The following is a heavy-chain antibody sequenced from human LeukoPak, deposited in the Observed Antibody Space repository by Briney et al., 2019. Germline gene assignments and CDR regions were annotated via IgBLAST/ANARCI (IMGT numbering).Heavy chain of an antibody. CDR1: GGSISSYY. Sequence: SETLSLTCTVSGGSISSYYWGWIRQSPGKGLEWIGSIYYSGSTYYNPSLKSRVTISVDTSKNQFSLKLSSVTAADTAVYYCARDATTLDPYYYYGMDVWGQGTTVTVSS. J-gene: IGHJ6*02. V-gene: IGHV4-39*07. CDR3: ARDATTLDPYYYYGMDV. D-gene: IGHD1-26*01. CDR2: IYYSGST.